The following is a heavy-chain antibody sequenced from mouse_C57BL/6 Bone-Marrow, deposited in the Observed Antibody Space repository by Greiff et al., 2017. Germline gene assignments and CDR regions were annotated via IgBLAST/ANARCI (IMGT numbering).Heavy chain of an antibody. V-gene: IGHV1-64*01. J-gene: IGHJ4*01. CDR2: MHPNGGSP. CDR3: ARTYDYDDYTMDY. Sequence: QVQLQQPGAELVKPGASVKLSCNASGYTFTNYWMHWVKQRPGQGLEWIGMMHPNGGSPDYNEKFKSEATLSVDKSSRTAYMELSSRTSEDSAVYYCARTYDYDDYTMDYWGQGTSVTVSS. D-gene: IGHD2-4*01. CDR1: GYTFTNYW.